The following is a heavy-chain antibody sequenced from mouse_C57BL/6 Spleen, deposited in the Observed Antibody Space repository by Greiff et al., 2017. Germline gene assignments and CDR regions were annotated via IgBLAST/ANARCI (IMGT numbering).Heavy chain of an antibody. CDR1: GFTFSNYW. D-gene: IGHD3-2*02. CDR3: ADSSGYY. V-gene: IGHV6-3*01. CDR2: IRLKSDNYAT. Sequence: DVKLQESGGGLVQPGGSMKLSCVASGFTFSNYWMNWVRQSPEKGLEWVAQIRLKSDNYATHYAESVKGRFTISRDDSKSIFYLQMSNLKAEDTGIYYCADSSGYYWGQGTTLTVSS. J-gene: IGHJ2*01.